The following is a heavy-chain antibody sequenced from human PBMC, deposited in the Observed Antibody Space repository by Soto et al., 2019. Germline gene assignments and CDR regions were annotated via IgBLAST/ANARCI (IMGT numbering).Heavy chain of an antibody. CDR2: INHSGST. CDR1: GGSFSGYY. Sequence: SEXLSLTCAVYGGSFSGYYWSWIRQPPGKGLEWIGEINHSGSTNYNPSLKSRVTISVDTSKNQFSLKLSSVTAADTAVYYCARGAREEAYYYMDVWGKGTTVTVSS. CDR3: ARGAREEAYYYMDV. D-gene: IGHD1-26*01. J-gene: IGHJ6*03. V-gene: IGHV4-34*01.